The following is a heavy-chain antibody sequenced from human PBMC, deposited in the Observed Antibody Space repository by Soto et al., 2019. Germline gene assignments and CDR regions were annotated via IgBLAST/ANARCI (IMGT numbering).Heavy chain of an antibody. V-gene: IGHV3-23*01. CDR1: GFTFSSYA. CDR2: ISGSGGST. CDR3: AKRHYDFWSGYLGGMDV. J-gene: IGHJ6*02. Sequence: GGSLRLSCAASGFTFSSYAMSWVRQAPGKGLEWVSAISGSGGSTYYADSVKGRFTISRDNSKNTLYLQMNSLRAEDTAVYYCAKRHYDFWSGYLGGMDVWGQGTTVTVSS. D-gene: IGHD3-3*01.